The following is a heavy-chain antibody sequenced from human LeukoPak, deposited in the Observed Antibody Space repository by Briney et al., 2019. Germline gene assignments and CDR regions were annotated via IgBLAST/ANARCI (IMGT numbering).Heavy chain of an antibody. Sequence: GGSLRLSCAASGFTFDGYGMHWVRQAPGKGLQWVAVISYDGSNKYYADSVKGRFTISRDNAKNSLSLQMNSLRAEDTAVYYCARDRDGSSSPPFDYWGQGTLVTVSS. CDR3: ARDRDGSSSPPFDY. CDR2: ISYDGSNK. CDR1: GFTFDGYG. V-gene: IGHV3-30*03. D-gene: IGHD6-13*01. J-gene: IGHJ4*02.